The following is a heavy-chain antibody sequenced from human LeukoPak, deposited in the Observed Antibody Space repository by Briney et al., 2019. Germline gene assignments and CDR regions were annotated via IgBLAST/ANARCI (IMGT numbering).Heavy chain of an antibody. CDR2: ISGTGDST. V-gene: IGHV3-23*01. J-gene: IGHJ4*02. Sequence: ETLSLTCTVSGGSISSSSYYWGWIRQPPGKGLEWVSAISGTGDSTYYADSVKGRVTISRDNSKNTLYLQMNSLRAEDTAVYYCAREPPSHYDILAGPFDYWGQGTLVTVSS. CDR3: AREPPSHYDILAGPFDY. D-gene: IGHD3-9*01. CDR1: GGSISSSSYY.